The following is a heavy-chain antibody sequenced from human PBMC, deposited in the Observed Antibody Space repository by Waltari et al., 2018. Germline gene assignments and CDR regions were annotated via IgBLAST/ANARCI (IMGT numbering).Heavy chain of an antibody. V-gene: IGHV3-30*04. D-gene: IGHD3-22*01. Sequence: QVQLVESGGGVVQPGRSLRLSCAASEFTFRSYAMPWVRQAPGKGLEWVAVISYNERNTYYVDSVKGRFTISRDNSKKMLYLQMNSLRAEDTAVYYCARDYCDRTNCHGMDVWGQGTTVTVSS. J-gene: IGHJ6*02. CDR1: EFTFRSYA. CDR3: ARDYCDRTNCHGMDV. CDR2: ISYNERNT.